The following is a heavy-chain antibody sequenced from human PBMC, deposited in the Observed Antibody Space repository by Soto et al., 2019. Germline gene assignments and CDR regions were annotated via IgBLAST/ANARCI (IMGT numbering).Heavy chain of an antibody. CDR3: ARVLRYFDWLPEGAFDI. V-gene: IGHV3-33*01. CDR1: GFTFSSYG. D-gene: IGHD3-9*01. Sequence: GGSLRLSCAASGFTFSSYGMHWVRQAPGKGLEWVAVIWYDGSNKYYADSVKGRFTIPRDNSKNTLYLQMNSLRAEDTAVYYCARVLRYFDWLPEGAFDIWGQGTMVTVSS. CDR2: IWYDGSNK. J-gene: IGHJ3*02.